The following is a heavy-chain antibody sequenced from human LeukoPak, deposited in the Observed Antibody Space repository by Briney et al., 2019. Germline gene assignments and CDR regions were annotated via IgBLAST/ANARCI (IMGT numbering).Heavy chain of an antibody. CDR2: ISGSGGST. D-gene: IGHD3-16*01. CDR1: GFTFSSYA. CDR3: XXYYDGGKLAYFDY. V-gene: IGHV3-23*01. J-gene: IGHJ4*02. Sequence: GGSLRLSCAASGFTFSSYAMSWVRQAPGKGLEWVSAISGSGGSTYYADSVKGRFTISRDNSKNTLYLQMNSLRAEDTAVYYCXXYYDGGKLAYFDYWGQGTLVTVSS.